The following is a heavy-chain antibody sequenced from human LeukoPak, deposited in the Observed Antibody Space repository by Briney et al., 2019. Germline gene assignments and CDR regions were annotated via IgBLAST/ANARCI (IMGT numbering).Heavy chain of an antibody. D-gene: IGHD3-3*01. CDR3: AKGHLRFLEWSFFDY. CDR2: ISGSGGST. CDR1: GFTFSRYA. Sequence: TGGSLRLSCAASGFTFSRYAMSWVRQAPGKGLEWVSAISGSGGSTYYADSVKGRFTISRDNSKNTLYLQMNSLRAEDTAVYYCAKGHLRFLEWSFFDYWGQGTLVTVSS. V-gene: IGHV3-23*01. J-gene: IGHJ4*02.